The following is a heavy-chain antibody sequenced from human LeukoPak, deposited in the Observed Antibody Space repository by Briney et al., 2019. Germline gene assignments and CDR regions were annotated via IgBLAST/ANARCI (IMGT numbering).Heavy chain of an antibody. CDR2: IKSRTDGGTT. D-gene: IGHD2-2*01. J-gene: IGHJ4*02. V-gene: IGHV3-15*01. CDR1: GFTFSNAW. CDR3: TTSGYCSGTTCYLFDY. Sequence: GGSLRLSCAASGFTFSNAWMSWVRQAPGKGLGWVGRIKSRTDGGTTDYATSVKGRFTISRDDSNTLFLQMSSLKPEDTAVYYCTTSGYCSGTTCYLFDYWGPGTLVTVSS.